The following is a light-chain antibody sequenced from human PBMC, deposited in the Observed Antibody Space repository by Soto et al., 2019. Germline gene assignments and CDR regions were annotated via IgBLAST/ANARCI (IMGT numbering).Light chain of an antibody. Sequence: QSALTQPASVSGSPGQSITISCTGTSSDVGAYYSVSRYQHHPGKAPKLIIYGVTNRPSGVSNRFSGSKSGNTASLTISGLQAEDEADYHCSSYTSGSSHYVFGTGTKLTVL. V-gene: IGLV2-14*01. CDR2: GVT. J-gene: IGLJ1*01. CDR1: SSDVGAYYS. CDR3: SSYTSGSSHYV.